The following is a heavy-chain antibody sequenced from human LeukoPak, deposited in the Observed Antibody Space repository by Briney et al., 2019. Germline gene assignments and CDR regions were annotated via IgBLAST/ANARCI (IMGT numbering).Heavy chain of an antibody. CDR3: ARGDPHADL. J-gene: IGHJ5*02. CDR2: ITISGHTK. Sequence: GGSLRLSCAASGFDLNTYEMNWVRQAPGTRLEWIADITISGHTKNYADSVKGRFTISRDNAGTSLYLQMNSLRVEDTGVYYCARGDPHADLWGQGTLVTVSS. CDR1: GFDLNTYE. V-gene: IGHV3-48*03.